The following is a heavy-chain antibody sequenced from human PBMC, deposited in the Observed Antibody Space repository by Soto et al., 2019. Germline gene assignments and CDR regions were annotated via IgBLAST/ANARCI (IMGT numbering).Heavy chain of an antibody. D-gene: IGHD1-7*01. CDR2: ISGSGGST. CDR1: GFTFSSYA. V-gene: IGHV3-23*01. CDR3: AKDYVDWNYLWYFDL. J-gene: IGHJ2*01. Sequence: GGSLRLSCAASGFTFSSYAMSWVRQAPGKGLEWVSAISGSGGSTYYADSVKGRFTISRDNSKNTLYLQMNSLRAEDTAVYYCAKDYVDWNYLWYFDLWGRGTLVTVSS.